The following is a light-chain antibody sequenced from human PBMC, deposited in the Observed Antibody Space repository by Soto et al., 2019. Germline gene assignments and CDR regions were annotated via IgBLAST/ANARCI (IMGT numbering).Light chain of an antibody. CDR2: GAS. CDR3: QQYDNWPYT. CDR1: QSMGSN. J-gene: IGKJ5*01. Sequence: EIVMTQSPATMSVSPGGKATPSCRASQSMGSNVAWYQQKPGQAPRLLIYGASTRATGIPARFSGSGSGTESTLTISSLQSEDFAVYFCQQYDNWPYTFGQGTRLEIK. V-gene: IGKV3-15*01.